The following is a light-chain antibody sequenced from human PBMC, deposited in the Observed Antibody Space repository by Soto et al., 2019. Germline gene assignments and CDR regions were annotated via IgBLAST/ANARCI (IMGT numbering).Light chain of an antibody. CDR2: AAS. CDR1: QGISSY. V-gene: IGKV1-9*01. CDR3: QQLNSYPT. Sequence: DLPLTQSPSFLSASIGDRVTITCRASQGISSYLAWYQQKPGKAPNLLIYAASTLQSGVPSRFSGSGSGAEFTLTISSLQPEDFATYYCQQLNSYPTFGPGTKVDIK. J-gene: IGKJ3*01.